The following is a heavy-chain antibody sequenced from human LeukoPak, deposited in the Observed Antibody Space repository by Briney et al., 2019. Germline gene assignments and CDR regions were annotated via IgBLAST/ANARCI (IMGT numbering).Heavy chain of an antibody. J-gene: IGHJ6*03. CDR2: ISSSSSYI. CDR3: ARGIESVGWLKYYMDV. V-gene: IGHV3-21*01. Sequence: GGSLRLSCAASGFTFSSYSMNWVRQAPGKGLEWVSSISSSSSYIYYADSVKGRFTISRDNSKNSLYLQMNSLRAEDTAVYYCARGIESVGWLKYYMDVWGKGTTVTVYS. CDR1: GFTFSSYS. D-gene: IGHD2-15*01.